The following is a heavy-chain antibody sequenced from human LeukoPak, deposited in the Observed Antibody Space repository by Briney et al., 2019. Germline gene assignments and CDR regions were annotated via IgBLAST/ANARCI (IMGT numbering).Heavy chain of an antibody. CDR1: GFPFSSYA. CDR2: IYTSGST. J-gene: IGHJ4*02. Sequence: GSLRLSCAASGFPFSSYAMNWVRQAPGKGLEWIGRIYTSGSTNYNPSLKSRVTMSVDTSKNQFSLKLSSVTAADTAVYYCAREPNYDILTGSYYFDYWGQGTLVTVSS. D-gene: IGHD3-9*01. V-gene: IGHV4-4*07. CDR3: AREPNYDILTGSYYFDY.